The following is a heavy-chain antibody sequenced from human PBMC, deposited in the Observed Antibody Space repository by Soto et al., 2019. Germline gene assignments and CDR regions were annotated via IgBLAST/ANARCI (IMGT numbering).Heavy chain of an antibody. Sequence: QVQLVESGGGVVQPGRSLRLSCAASGFTFSSYGMHWVRQAPGKGLEWVAVISYDGSNKYYADSVKGRFTISRDNSKKTLYLQMNSLRAEDTAVYYCAKGVTMVRGVILDWFDPWGQGTRVTVSS. CDR2: ISYDGSNK. J-gene: IGHJ5*02. CDR3: AKGVTMVRGVILDWFDP. D-gene: IGHD3-10*01. CDR1: GFTFSSYG. V-gene: IGHV3-30*18.